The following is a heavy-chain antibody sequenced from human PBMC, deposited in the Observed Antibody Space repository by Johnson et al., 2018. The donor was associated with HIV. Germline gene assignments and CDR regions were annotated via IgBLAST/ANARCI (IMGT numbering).Heavy chain of an antibody. CDR3: AEGINSGYDYGAFDI. V-gene: IGHV3-7*01. Sequence: EVQLVESGGGLVQPGGSLRLSCAASGFTFSSYWMSWVRQAPGKGLEWVANIKQAGSEKYDVDSVKGRFTSSRDNAKNSLYRQMNSLRAEYTAVYYCAEGINSGYDYGAFDIWGQGTMVTVSS. J-gene: IGHJ3*02. CDR2: IKQAGSEK. D-gene: IGHD5-12*01. CDR1: GFTFSSYW.